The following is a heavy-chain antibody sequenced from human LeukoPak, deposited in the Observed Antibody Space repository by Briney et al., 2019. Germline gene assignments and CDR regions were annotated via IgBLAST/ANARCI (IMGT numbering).Heavy chain of an antibody. D-gene: IGHD3-22*01. CDR2: IYYSGST. Sequence: SSETLSLTCTVSGGSISSYYWSWIRQPPGKGLEWIGYIYYSGSTNYNPSLKSRVTISVDTSKNQFSLKLSSVTAADTAVYYCARVVGYYYDSSGYFTDAFDIWGQGTMVTVSS. J-gene: IGHJ3*02. CDR1: GGSISSYY. CDR3: ARVVGYYYDSSGYFTDAFDI. V-gene: IGHV4-59*01.